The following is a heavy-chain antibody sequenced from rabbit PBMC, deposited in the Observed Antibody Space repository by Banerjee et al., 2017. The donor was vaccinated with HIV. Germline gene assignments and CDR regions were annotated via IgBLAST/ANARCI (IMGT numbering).Heavy chain of an antibody. J-gene: IGHJ4*01. CDR1: GFSFSSSYY. V-gene: IGHV1S45*01. Sequence: QEQLVESGGDLVQPGASLTLTCTASGFSFSSSYYMCWVRQAPGKGLEWIACIEAGSSGRIWYASWAKGRFTISKTSSTTVTLQMTSLTAADTATYFCARAFADYGYAFNLWGQGTLVTVS. D-gene: IGHD6-1*01. CDR2: IEAGSSGRI. CDR3: ARAFADYGYAFNL.